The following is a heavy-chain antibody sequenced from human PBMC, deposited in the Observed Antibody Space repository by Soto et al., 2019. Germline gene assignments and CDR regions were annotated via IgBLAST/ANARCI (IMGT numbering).Heavy chain of an antibody. CDR2: IIPISETT. CDR3: ARALLSHSYDSGGYDSYFHAMDV. J-gene: IGHJ6*02. CDR1: GGTFSSLD. D-gene: IGHD3-22*01. V-gene: IGHV1-69*06. Sequence: QVQLVQSGAEVKKPGSSVKVSCKASGGTFSSLDINWVRQAPGQGLEWMGGIIPISETTNYAQIFQGRVSIVADKSTGTAYMELSRLRSEDTAVYYCARALLSHSYDSGGYDSYFHAMDVWGQGTPVTVSS.